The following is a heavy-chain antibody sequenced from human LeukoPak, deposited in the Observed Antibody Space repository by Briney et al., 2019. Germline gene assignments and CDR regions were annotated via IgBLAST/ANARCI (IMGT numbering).Heavy chain of an antibody. CDR3: ARKHLRLRPWYFDL. CDR1: GGSFSGYY. CDR2: INHSGST. V-gene: IGHV4-34*01. J-gene: IGHJ2*01. Sequence: PSETLSLTCAVYGGSFSGYYWSWIRQPPGKGLEWIGEINHSGSTNYNPSLKSRVTISVDTSKNQFSLKLSSVTAADTAVYYCARKHLRLRPWYFDLWGRGTLVTVSS. D-gene: IGHD4-17*01.